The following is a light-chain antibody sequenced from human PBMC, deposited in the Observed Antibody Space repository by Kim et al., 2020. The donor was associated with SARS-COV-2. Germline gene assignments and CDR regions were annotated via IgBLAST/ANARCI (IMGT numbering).Light chain of an antibody. CDR2: TDD. V-gene: IGLV1-44*01. CDR1: SSNIGRNT. J-gene: IGLJ3*02. Sequence: ELTQPPSASGTPGQRVTISCSGSSSNIGRNTVNWYQQFPGTAPQLLIDTDDRRPSGVSDRVSCSKSGTSASLAIRALRSEDEADYYCATWDDNLDVWMFGGGTQRTVL. CDR3: ATWDDNLDVWM.